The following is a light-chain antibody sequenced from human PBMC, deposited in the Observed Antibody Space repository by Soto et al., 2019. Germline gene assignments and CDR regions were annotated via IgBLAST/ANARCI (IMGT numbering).Light chain of an antibody. CDR1: QGISTN. Sequence: DIQMTQSPSSVSASVGDRVTITCRASQGISTNLAWYQQKPGKAPKLLIYAASSLQSGVPPRFSGSGSGTDFTLTISSLQPEDFAIYYCIQANRVPLSFGQGTRLEIK. J-gene: IGKJ5*01. CDR3: IQANRVPLS. V-gene: IGKV1-12*01. CDR2: AAS.